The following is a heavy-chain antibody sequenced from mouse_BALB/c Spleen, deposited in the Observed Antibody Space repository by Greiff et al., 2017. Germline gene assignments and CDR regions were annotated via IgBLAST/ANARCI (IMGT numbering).Heavy chain of an antibody. CDR2: IRNKANGYTT. D-gene: IGHD1-1*01. V-gene: IGHV7-3*02. J-gene: IGHJ4*01. CDR3: ARDKDYYGSYYAMDY. CDR1: GFTFTDYY. Sequence: EVQLVESGGGLVQPGGSLRLSCATSGFTFTDYYMSWVRQPPGKALEWLGFIRNKANGYTTEYSASVKGRFTISRDNSQSILYLQMNTLRAEDSATYYCARDKDYYGSYYAMDYWGQGTSVTVSS.